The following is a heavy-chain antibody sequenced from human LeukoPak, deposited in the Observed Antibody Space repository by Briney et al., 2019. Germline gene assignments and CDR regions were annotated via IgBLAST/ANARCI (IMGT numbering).Heavy chain of an antibody. D-gene: IGHD2-2*01. V-gene: IGHV3-7*01. J-gene: IGHJ6*03. CDR3: ATSRGYCSSISCHGTMRGYYYMDV. Sequence: GGSLRLSCAVSGFTFSSYWMSWVRQAPGKGLEWVANIKEDGSEKYYVDSVKGRFTISRDNVKNSLFLQMNSLRVEDTAVYYCATSRGYCSSISCHGTMRGYYYMDVWGKGATVTVSS. CDR1: GFTFSSYW. CDR2: IKEDGSEK.